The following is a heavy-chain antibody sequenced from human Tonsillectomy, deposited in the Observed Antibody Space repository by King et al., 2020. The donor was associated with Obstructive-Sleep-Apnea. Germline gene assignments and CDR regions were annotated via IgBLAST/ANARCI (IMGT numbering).Heavy chain of an antibody. CDR2: IYPGDSDT. Sequence: VQLVESGTEVKKPGESLKISCKGSGYSFTTYWIGWVRQMPGQGLEWMGIIYPGDSDTRYSPSFQDQVTISVDQSISTAYLHWSSLKASDSAMYYCARHEAQYSVYEPFDYWGQGTLVTVSS. V-gene: IGHV5-51*01. J-gene: IGHJ4*02. D-gene: IGHD5/OR15-5a*01. CDR1: GYSFTTYW. CDR3: ARHEAQYSVYEPFDY.